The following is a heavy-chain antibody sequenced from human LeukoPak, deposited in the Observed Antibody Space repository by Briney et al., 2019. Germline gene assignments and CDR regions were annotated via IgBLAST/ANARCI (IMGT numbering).Heavy chain of an antibody. CDR1: GFTFSNYW. Sequence: GGSLRLSCAASGFTFSNYWVHWVRQAPGKGLVWVSRINPDGSTINYADSVKGRFTISRDNAKNTLYLQMNSLRAEDTAVYYCARGDGVYVYWGQGTLVTVSS. CDR2: INPDGSTI. V-gene: IGHV3-74*01. D-gene: IGHD5/OR15-5a*01. CDR3: ARGDGVYVY. J-gene: IGHJ4*02.